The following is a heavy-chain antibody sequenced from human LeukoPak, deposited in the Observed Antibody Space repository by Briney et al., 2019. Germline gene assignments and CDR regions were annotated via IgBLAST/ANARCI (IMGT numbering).Heavy chain of an antibody. V-gene: IGHV4-39*02. Sequence: SETLSLTCTVSGGSISSGGYYWGWIPHPPGKGLEWIGRIYYSGSNNYNPSLKSRVTISVDTSKNHFSLKLSSVTAADTAVYYCARETKTYYFESSAYYPYYFDSWGQGTLVTVSS. CDR2: IYYSGSN. J-gene: IGHJ4*02. CDR1: GGSISSGGYY. CDR3: ARETKTYYFESSAYYPYYFDS. D-gene: IGHD3-22*01.